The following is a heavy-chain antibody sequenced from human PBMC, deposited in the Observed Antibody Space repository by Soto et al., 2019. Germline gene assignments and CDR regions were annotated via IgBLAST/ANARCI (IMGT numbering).Heavy chain of an antibody. V-gene: IGHV5-51*01. CDR2: IYPGDSDT. Sequence: PGESLKISCKGSGYSFTSYWICWVRQLPGKGLEWMGIIYPGDSDTRYSPSFQGQVTISADKSISTAYLQWSSLKASDTAMYYFARPREIHHFDAFYIWGQGKMVTVS. J-gene: IGHJ3*02. CDR3: ARPREIHHFDAFYI. CDR1: GYSFTSYW. D-gene: IGHD5-18*01.